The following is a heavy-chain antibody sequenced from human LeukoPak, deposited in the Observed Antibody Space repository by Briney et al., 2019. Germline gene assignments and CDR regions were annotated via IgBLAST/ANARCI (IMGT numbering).Heavy chain of an antibody. J-gene: IGHJ3*02. V-gene: IGHV4-4*07. CDR1: GGSISSYY. CDR2: IYTSGST. CDR3: ARVGPTDDYGDSHDAFDN. Sequence: SETLSLTCTVSGGSISSYYWSWIRQPAGKGLEWIGRIYTSGSTNYNPSLKSRVTISVDTSKNHFSLKVTSVTAADTAVYYCARVGPTDDYGDSHDAFDNWGQGTLVAVSS. D-gene: IGHD4-17*01.